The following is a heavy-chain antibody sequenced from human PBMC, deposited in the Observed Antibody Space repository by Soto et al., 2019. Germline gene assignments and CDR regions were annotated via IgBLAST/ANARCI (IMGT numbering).Heavy chain of an antibody. V-gene: IGHV3-66*01. CDR3: RRGDVYGDGGGFYVVSMDV. D-gene: IGHD2-8*02. J-gene: IGHJ6*03. CDR2: IQSGGST. CDR1: GFTVSTKY. Sequence: EVQLVESGGGLVQPGGSLRLSCAASGFTVSTKYMSWVRQAPGKVLEWVSLIQSGGSTYYACSVEDRSSICRDKSGNCLFIQMTSLGVEDTAMYYCRRGDVYGDGGGFYVVSMDVWGKGTTVTVS.